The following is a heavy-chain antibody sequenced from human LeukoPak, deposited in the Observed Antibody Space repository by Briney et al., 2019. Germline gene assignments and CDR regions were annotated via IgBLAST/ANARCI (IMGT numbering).Heavy chain of an antibody. CDR2: INPNSGGT. Sequence: ASVKVSCKASGYTFTGYYMHWVRQAPGQGLEWMGWINPNSGGTNYAQRFPGRVTLTRGTSISTAYMELSRLRSDDTAVYYCARVRGAVAANDAFDFWGQGTMVTVSS. CDR1: GYTFTGYY. D-gene: IGHD6-19*01. CDR3: ARVRGAVAANDAFDF. J-gene: IGHJ3*01. V-gene: IGHV1-2*02.